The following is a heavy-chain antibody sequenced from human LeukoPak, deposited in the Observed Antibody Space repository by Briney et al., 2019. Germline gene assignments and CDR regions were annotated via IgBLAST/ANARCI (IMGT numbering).Heavy chain of an antibody. D-gene: IGHD4-17*01. V-gene: IGHV1-24*01. Sequence: ASVKVSCKASGYTFTSYYIHWVRQAPGKGLEWMGGFDPEDGETIYAQKFQGRVTMTEDTSTDTAYMELSSLRSEDTAVYYCATDYGDRPYYFDYWGQGTLVTVSS. J-gene: IGHJ4*02. CDR1: GYTFTSYY. CDR3: ATDYGDRPYYFDY. CDR2: FDPEDGET.